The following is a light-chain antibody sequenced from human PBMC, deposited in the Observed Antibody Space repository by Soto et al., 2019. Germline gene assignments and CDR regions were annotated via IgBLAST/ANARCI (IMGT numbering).Light chain of an antibody. CDR2: SNN. V-gene: IGLV1-44*01. Sequence: QSVLTQPPSASGTPGQRVTISCSGSSSNIGSNTVNWYQQLPGTAPKLLIYSNNQRPSGVPDRFSGSKSGTSASLAISGLQSEDEADYYCAAWDDSLNGVYVFGTGTKLTAL. J-gene: IGLJ1*01. CDR3: AAWDDSLNGVYV. CDR1: SSNIGSNT.